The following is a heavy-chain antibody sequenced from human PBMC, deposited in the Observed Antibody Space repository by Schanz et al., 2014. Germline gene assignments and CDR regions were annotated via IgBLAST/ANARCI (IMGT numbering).Heavy chain of an antibody. D-gene: IGHD6-19*01. CDR1: GFTFSSYD. CDR2: IGNAGDT. V-gene: IGHV3-13*04. J-gene: IGHJ4*02. CDR3: ARVVGSGWHYFDL. Sequence: EVQLEESGGGLVQPGGSLRLSCAASGFTFSSYDMHWVRQVTGKGLEWVSGIGNAGDTYYPDSVKGRFTISRENAQNSLFLQLNTLRAGDTAVYYCARVVGSGWHYFDLWGQGTLVTVSS.